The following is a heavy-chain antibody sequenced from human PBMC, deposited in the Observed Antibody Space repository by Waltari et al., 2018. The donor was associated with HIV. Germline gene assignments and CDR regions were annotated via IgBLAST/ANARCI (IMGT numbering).Heavy chain of an antibody. CDR3: ARARSGWYAPHMDV. CDR2: MNPNSGNT. D-gene: IGHD6-19*01. Sequence: QVHLVQSGAEVKRPGASVKVSCKTSGYTFASYDVYWVRQATGQGLEWMGWMNPNSGNTGYAQRFQGRVTMTRNTSISTAYMELSSLRSGDTAVYYCARARSGWYAPHMDVWGQGTPVTVSS. J-gene: IGHJ6*02. V-gene: IGHV1-8*01. CDR1: GYTFASYD.